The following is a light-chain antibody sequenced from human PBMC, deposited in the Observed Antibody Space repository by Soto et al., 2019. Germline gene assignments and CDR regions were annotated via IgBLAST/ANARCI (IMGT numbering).Light chain of an antibody. CDR3: ATWDVSLNGFV. Sequence: HSVLTQPPSASGAPGQSVAISCSGSSSNIGRKSVNWYQHLPGTAPKLLMYADTHRPAGVPDRFSGSKSGTSASLAISGLQSDDEADYYCATWDVSLNGFVFGGGTKLTVL. V-gene: IGLV1-44*01. CDR1: SSNIGRKS. CDR2: ADT. J-gene: IGLJ2*01.